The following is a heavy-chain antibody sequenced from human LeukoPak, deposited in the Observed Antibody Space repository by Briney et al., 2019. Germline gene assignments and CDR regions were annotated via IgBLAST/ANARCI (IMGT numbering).Heavy chain of an antibody. CDR2: IYYIGST. Sequence: PSETLSLTCSVSGDSISPYYWSWIRQPPGKGLEWIGYIYYIGSTKYNPSLKSRVTISVDTSNNQFSLELRSATAADTAVYYCASHYYDTSTYFYGLDVWGQGTTVTVSS. D-gene: IGHD3-22*01. CDR3: ASHYYDTSTYFYGLDV. V-gene: IGHV4-59*01. J-gene: IGHJ6*02. CDR1: GDSISPYY.